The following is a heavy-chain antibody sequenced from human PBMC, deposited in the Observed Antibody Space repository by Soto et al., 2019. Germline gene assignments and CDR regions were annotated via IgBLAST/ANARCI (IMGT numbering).Heavy chain of an antibody. V-gene: IGHV3-64D*06. CDR1: GFTVSNNS. Sequence: LKLCCSGAGFTVSNNSVYFALDAVGKGLGYVSTVRVNGGNTHYAAAVRGRLTISRDNSKNTLFLQMSGLGVADSAVYYCLKLSGYCTGCSCSPYFDYRGEAALVTLSS. CDR2: VRVNGGNT. J-gene: IGHJ4*02. D-gene: IGHD2-15*01. CDR3: LKLSGYCTGCSCSPYFDY.